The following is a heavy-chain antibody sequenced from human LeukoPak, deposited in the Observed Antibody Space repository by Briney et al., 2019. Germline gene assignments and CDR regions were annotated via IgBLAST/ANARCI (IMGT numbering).Heavy chain of an antibody. J-gene: IGHJ5*02. CDR3: ARDLTNYDSSGYYYGYNWFDP. Sequence: SETLSLTCTVSGGSISSYYWSWIRQPPGKGLEWIGYIYYSGGTNYNPSLKSRVTISVDTSKNQFSLKLSSVTAADTAVYYCARDLTNYDSSGYYYGYNWFDPWGQGTLVTVSS. V-gene: IGHV4-59*01. CDR2: IYYSGGT. D-gene: IGHD3-22*01. CDR1: GGSISSYY.